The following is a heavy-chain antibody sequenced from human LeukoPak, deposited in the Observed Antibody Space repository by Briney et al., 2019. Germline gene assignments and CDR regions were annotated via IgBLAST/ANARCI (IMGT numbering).Heavy chain of an antibody. CDR3: ARVFATGPSFDY. V-gene: IGHV3-48*03. CDR2: MSSSGSTI. Sequence: GGSLRLSCAASGFTFSSHAMHWVRQAPGKGLEWISYMSSSGSTIDYADSVKGRFTISRDNARNTLFLQMNSLRAEDTAVYYCARVFATGPSFDYWGQGTLVTVSS. D-gene: IGHD3-9*01. J-gene: IGHJ4*02. CDR1: GFTFSSHA.